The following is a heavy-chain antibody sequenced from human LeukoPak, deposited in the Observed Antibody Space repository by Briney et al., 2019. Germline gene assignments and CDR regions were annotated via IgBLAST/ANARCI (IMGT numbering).Heavy chain of an antibody. Sequence: SGPTQVNSTPTRSVISTYSGFSLRNGGKGVGWIRQPPGKALEWLALIYWNDEKRYSPSLRSRLTITKDTSKNQVVLTVPNMDPGDRATYDCADVGYGDYRIDNWLDPWGQGTLVTVSS. J-gene: IGHJ5*02. V-gene: IGHV2-5*01. CDR1: GFSLRNGGKG. D-gene: IGHD4-17*01. CDR2: IYWNDEK. CDR3: ADVGYGDYRIDNWLDP.